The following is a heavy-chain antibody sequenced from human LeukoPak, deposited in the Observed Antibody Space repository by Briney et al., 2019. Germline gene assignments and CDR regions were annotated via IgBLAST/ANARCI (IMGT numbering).Heavy chain of an antibody. CDR1: GGSISSYY. V-gene: IGHV4-34*01. CDR3: ARIGVTMVD. Sequence: SETLSLTCTVSGGSISSYYWSWIRQPPGKGLEWIGEINHSGSTNYNPSLKSRVTISVDTSKNQFSLKLSPVTAADTAVYYCARIGVTMVDWGQGTLVTVSS. CDR2: INHSGST. J-gene: IGHJ4*02. D-gene: IGHD3-10*01.